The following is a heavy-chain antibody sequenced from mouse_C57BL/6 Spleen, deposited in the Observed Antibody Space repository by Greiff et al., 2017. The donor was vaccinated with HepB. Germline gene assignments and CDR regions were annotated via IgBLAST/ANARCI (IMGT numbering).Heavy chain of an antibody. Sequence: QVQLQQPGAELVKPGASVKMSCKASGYTFTSYWITWVKQRPGQGLEWIGDIYPGSGSTNYNEKFKSKATLTVDTSSSTAYMQLSSLTSEDSAVYYCARIDYGSSYSYYLDYWGQGTTLTVSS. J-gene: IGHJ2*01. CDR2: IYPGSGST. V-gene: IGHV1-55*01. CDR1: GYTFTSYW. CDR3: ARIDYGSSYSYYLDY. D-gene: IGHD1-1*01.